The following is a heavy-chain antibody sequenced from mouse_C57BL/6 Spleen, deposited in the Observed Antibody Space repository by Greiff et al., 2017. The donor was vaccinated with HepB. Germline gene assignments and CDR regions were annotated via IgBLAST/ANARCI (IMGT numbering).Heavy chain of an antibody. Sequence: QVQLQQLGAELVRPGTSVKLSCKASGYTFTSYWMHWVKQRPGQGLEWIGVIDPSDSYTNYNQKFKGKATLTVDTSSSTAYMQLSSLTSEDSAVYYCARHQSYAMDYWGQGTSVTVSS. CDR2: IDPSDSYT. CDR3: ARHQSYAMDY. CDR1: GYTFTSYW. J-gene: IGHJ4*01. V-gene: IGHV1-59*01.